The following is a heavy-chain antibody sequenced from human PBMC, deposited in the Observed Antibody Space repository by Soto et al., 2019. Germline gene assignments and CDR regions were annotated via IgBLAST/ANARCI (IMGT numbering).Heavy chain of an antibody. CDR2: ISAYNGNT. V-gene: IGHV1-18*01. D-gene: IGHD3-3*01. Sequence: QVKLVQSGAEVKKPGASVKVSCKASGYTFTSYGISWVRQAPGQGLEWMGWISAYNGNTNYAQKLQGRVTMTTDTATSTAYMELRSLRSDDTAVYYCARAQYYDFWSGYPQMDVWGEGTTVTVSS. CDR1: GYTFTSYG. CDR3: ARAQYYDFWSGYPQMDV. J-gene: IGHJ6*04.